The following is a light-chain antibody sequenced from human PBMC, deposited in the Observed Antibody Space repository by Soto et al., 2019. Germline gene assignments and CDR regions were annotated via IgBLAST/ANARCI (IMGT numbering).Light chain of an antibody. CDR2: KAS. CDR1: QTISSW. V-gene: IGKV1-5*03. CDR3: QHYNSYSEA. J-gene: IGKJ1*01. Sequence: DIQMTQSPSTLSGSVGDRVTITCRASQTISSWLAWYQQKPGKAPKLLIYKASTLKSGVPSRFSGSGSGTEFTLTISSLQTDDFATYYCQHYNSYSEAVGQGNKGDIK.